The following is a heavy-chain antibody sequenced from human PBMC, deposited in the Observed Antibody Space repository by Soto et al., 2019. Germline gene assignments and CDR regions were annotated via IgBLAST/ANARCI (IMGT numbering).Heavy chain of an antibody. D-gene: IGHD3-3*01. CDR3: ARHYTSDPFDY. CDR2: VSYSGST. Sequence: SETLSLTCTVSGGSINYYYWSWIRQPPGKGLEWIGYVSYSGSTNYNPSLKSRVTISVDTSKNRFSLKLISVTAADTAVYYCARHYTSDPFDYWGQGTLVTV. CDR1: GGSINYYY. V-gene: IGHV4-59*01. J-gene: IGHJ4*01.